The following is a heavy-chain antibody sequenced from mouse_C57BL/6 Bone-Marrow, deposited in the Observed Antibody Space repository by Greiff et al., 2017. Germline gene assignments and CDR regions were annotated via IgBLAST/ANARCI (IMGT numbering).Heavy chain of an antibody. CDR2: LNPNYGTT. V-gene: IGHV1-39*01. J-gene: IGHJ1*03. D-gene: IGHD2-3*01. Sequence: EVQLVESGPELVKPGASVKISCKASGYSFTDYNMNWVKQSNGKSLEWIGVLNPNYGTTSYNQKFKGKATLTVDQSSSTAYMQLNSLTSEDSAVYYCARYDRSYWYFDVWGTGTTVTVSS. CDR3: ARYDRSYWYFDV. CDR1: GYSFTDYN.